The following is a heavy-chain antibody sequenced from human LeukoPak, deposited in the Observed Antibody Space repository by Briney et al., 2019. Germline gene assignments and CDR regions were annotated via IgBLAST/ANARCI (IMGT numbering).Heavy chain of an antibody. J-gene: IGHJ4*02. CDR1: GYTFTGYY. CDR2: IDPNSGGT. Sequence: ASVKLSCKASGYTFTGYYMHWVRQAPGQGLEWMGWIDPNSGGTNYAQKFQGRVTMTRDTSISTAYMELSRLRSDDTAVYYCARVASDYDSIFDSWGQGTLVTVSS. D-gene: IGHD5-12*01. CDR3: ARVASDYDSIFDS. V-gene: IGHV1-2*02.